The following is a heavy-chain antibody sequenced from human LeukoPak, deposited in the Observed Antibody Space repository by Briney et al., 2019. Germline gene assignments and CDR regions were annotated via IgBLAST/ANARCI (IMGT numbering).Heavy chain of an antibody. V-gene: IGHV1-2*02. Sequence: GASVTVSCKASGYTFTVYHIHWERQAPAQGLGWVGWINPYSGDTNFAQKFQGRVTMTRDTSITTAYMDLSSLTPDDTAVYFCARDQGSLTRSWYTGYWGQGTQVTVSS. J-gene: IGHJ4*02. CDR1: GYTFTVYH. CDR3: ARDQGSLTRSWYTGY. CDR2: INPYSGDT. D-gene: IGHD6-13*01.